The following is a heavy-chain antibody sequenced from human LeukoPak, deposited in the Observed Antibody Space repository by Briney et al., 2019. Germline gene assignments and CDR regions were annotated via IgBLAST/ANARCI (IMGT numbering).Heavy chain of an antibody. D-gene: IGHD5-24*01. CDR3: AKDDAWLRF. V-gene: IGHV3-23*01. CDR1: GFTFSNHG. CDR2: ISPSADIK. J-gene: IGHJ4*02. Sequence: GGSLRLSCAASGFTFSNHGMNWVRQAPGKGLEWVSGISPSADIKYYADSVKGRFTISRDNSKNMLYLEVISLTADDTAVYYCAKDDAWLRFWGQGPLVTVSS.